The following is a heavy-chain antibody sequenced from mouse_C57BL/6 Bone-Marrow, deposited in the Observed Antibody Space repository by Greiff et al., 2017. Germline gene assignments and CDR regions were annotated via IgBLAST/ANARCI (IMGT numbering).Heavy chain of an antibody. CDR2: INPNNGGT. D-gene: IGHD1-1*01. CDR1: GYTFTDYN. Sequence: EVKLQQSGPELVKPGASVKIPCKASGYTFTDYNMDWVKQSHGKSLEWIGDINPNNGGTIYNQKFKGKATLTVDKSCSTAYMVLRSLSSEATAVDYCSKSSAYGSSYGDAMDDWGQGTSVTGSS. V-gene: IGHV1-18*01. J-gene: IGHJ4*01. CDR3: SKSSAYGSSYGDAMDD.